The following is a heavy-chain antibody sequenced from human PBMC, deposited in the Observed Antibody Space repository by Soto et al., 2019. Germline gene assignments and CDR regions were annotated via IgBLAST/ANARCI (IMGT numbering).Heavy chain of an antibody. D-gene: IGHD4-4*01. CDR3: ARDRDSNYVDAFDI. V-gene: IGHV1-3*01. CDR1: GYTFTSYA. Sequence: QVPLVQSGAEVKKPGASVKVSCKASGYTFTSYAMHWVRQAPGQRLEWMGWINAGNGNTKYSQKFQGRVTITRDTSASTAYMELSSLRSEDTAVYYCARDRDSNYVDAFDIWGQGTMVTVSS. CDR2: INAGNGNT. J-gene: IGHJ3*02.